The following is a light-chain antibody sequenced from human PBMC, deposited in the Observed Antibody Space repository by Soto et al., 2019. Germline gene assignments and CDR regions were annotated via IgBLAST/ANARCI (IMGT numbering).Light chain of an antibody. Sequence: EIVLTQSPGTLSLSPGERATLSCRASQSVSSTYLAWYQQKPGQAPRLLIYGASSRATGIPDRFSGSGSGTDFTLTISSLEPEDFAVYYCQQYSRSPVTFGQGTKLEIK. CDR3: QQYSRSPVT. CDR1: QSVSSTY. J-gene: IGKJ2*01. V-gene: IGKV3-20*01. CDR2: GAS.